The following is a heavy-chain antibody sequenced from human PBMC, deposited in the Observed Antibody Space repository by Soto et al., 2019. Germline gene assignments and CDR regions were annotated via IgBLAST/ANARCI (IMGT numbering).Heavy chain of an antibody. Sequence: SETLSLTCTVSGGSISSYYWSWIRQPPGKGLEWIGYIYYSGSTNYNPSLKSRVTISVDTSNNHVSLILNSVTAADTAVYYCARVGPWVPYYYDSSPYTFENWFDPWGQGTLVTVSS. V-gene: IGHV4-59*08. CDR3: ARVGPWVPYYYDSSPYTFENWFDP. D-gene: IGHD3-22*01. CDR2: IYYSGST. CDR1: GGSISSYY. J-gene: IGHJ5*02.